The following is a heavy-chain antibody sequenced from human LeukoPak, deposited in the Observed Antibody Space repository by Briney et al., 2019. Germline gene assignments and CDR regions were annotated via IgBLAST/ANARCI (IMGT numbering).Heavy chain of an antibody. D-gene: IGHD4-11*01. Sequence: SETLSLTCSVYGGSFSGFYWNWIRQPPGKGLEWIGEINHSGSTNYNPSLKSRVTISVDTSKNQFSLKLSSVTAADTAVYYCARGRVNSNYVNWFDPWGQGTLVTVSS. CDR2: INHSGST. CDR1: GGSFSGFY. V-gene: IGHV4-34*01. CDR3: ARGRVNSNYVNWFDP. J-gene: IGHJ5*02.